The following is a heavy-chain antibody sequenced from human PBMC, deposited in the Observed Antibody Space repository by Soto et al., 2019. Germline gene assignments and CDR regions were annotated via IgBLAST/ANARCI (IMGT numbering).Heavy chain of an antibody. V-gene: IGHV1-69*14. CDR2: IIPIFGTT. J-gene: IGHJ4*02. CDR3: ARDLGSGYDPGDY. D-gene: IGHD5-12*01. Sequence: QVQLVQSGAEVKKPGSSVKVSCKTSGDIFSGYSIRWVRQAPGQGLEWMGGIIPIFGTTNHAQRFHGRVTITADKSTSTVYMELYSLKSEDTAVYYCARDLGSGYDPGDYWGQGTLVTVSS. CDR1: GDIFSGYS.